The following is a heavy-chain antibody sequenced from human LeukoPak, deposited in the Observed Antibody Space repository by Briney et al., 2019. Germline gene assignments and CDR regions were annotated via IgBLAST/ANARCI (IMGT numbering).Heavy chain of an antibody. J-gene: IGHJ4*02. Sequence: GGSLRLSCAASGFTFSSYEMKWVRQAPGKGGEWVSYISSSGTTIYYADSLKGRFTISRDNAKNSLYLQMNSLRAEDTAVYYCARGSGVSEFDYWGQGTLVTVSS. D-gene: IGHD6-13*01. V-gene: IGHV3-48*03. CDR1: GFTFSSYE. CDR2: ISSSGTTI. CDR3: ARGSGVSEFDY.